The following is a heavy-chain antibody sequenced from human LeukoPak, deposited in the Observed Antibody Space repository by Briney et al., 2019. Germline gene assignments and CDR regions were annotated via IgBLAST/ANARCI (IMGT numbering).Heavy chain of an antibody. D-gene: IGHD6-13*01. CDR3: ARMRQQPYYYYHYMDV. J-gene: IGHJ6*03. V-gene: IGHV4-59*01. CDR1: GGSISSYY. CDR2: IYYTGST. Sequence: SETLSLTCTVSGGSISSYYWSWLRQPPGKGLEWLGYIYYTGSTNYNPSLKSRVAISVDTSKNQFSLNLSSVTAADTAVYYCARMRQQPYYYYHYMDVWGKGTTVTVSS.